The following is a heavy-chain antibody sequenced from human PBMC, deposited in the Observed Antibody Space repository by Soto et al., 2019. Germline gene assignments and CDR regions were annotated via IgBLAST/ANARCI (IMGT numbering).Heavy chain of an antibody. J-gene: IGHJ4*02. V-gene: IGHV6-1*01. CDR2: TYYRSKWYN. Sequence: SPTLSLTCAISGDSVSSNSAAWHWIRQSPSRGLEWLGRTYYRSKWYNDYAISVKRPITINPDTSKNHFSLQLNSVTPEDTAVYYCARETAAAVTDLLLDYWGQGTLVTVSS. CDR3: ARETAAAVTDLLLDY. D-gene: IGHD6-13*01. CDR1: GDSVSSNSAA.